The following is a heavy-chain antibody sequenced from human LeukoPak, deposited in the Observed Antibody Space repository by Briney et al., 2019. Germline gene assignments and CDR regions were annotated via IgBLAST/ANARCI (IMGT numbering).Heavy chain of an antibody. CDR2: IYNSGST. V-gene: IGHV4-61*02. CDR1: GGSISRGSYF. CDR3: ARGIVGGSLSDYYFDY. D-gene: IGHD1-26*01. J-gene: IGHJ4*02. Sequence: PSETLSLTCTVSGGSISRGSYFWSWIRQPAGEGLEWIGRIYNSGSTKYNPSLKSRVTISVDTSKNQFSLKLSSVTAADTAVYYCARGIVGGSLSDYYFDYWGQGTPVTVSS.